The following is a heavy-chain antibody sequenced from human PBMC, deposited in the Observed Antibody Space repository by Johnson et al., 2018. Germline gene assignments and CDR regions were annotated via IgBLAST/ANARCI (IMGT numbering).Heavy chain of an antibody. Sequence: VQLQESGGGLVQPGGSLRLSCAASGFTFSGSDMHWVRQASGNGLEWLGRIRSSANNYATDYAVSVKGRFTISRDDSRNTAFLQMKNLRVEDTAFYYCTRRSGVGGWFTAWGQGTLVTVSS. V-gene: IGHV3-73*02. CDR3: TRRSGVGGWFTA. CDR1: GFTFSGSD. CDR2: IRSSANNYAT. D-gene: IGHD6-19*01. J-gene: IGHJ5*02.